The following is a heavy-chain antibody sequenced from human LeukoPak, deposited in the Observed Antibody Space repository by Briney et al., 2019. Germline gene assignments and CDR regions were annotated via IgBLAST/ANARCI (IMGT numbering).Heavy chain of an antibody. CDR3: ARVSVGWVVPAAINPDYYYYYMDV. Sequence: TGGSLRLSCAASGFTVSSNYMSWVRQAPGKGLEWVSVIYSGGSTTYADSVKGRFTISRDNSKNTLYLQMNSLRAEDTAVYYCARVSVGWVVPAAINPDYYYYYMDVWGKGTTVTVSS. CDR1: GFTVSSNY. D-gene: IGHD2-2*02. CDR2: IYSGGST. J-gene: IGHJ6*03. V-gene: IGHV3-66*02.